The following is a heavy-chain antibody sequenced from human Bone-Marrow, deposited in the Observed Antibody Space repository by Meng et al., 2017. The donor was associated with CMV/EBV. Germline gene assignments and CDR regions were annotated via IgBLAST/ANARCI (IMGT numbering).Heavy chain of an antibody. V-gene: IGHV1-2*02. Sequence: ASVKESCQASGYTFTGYYMQWVRQAAGQGLEWMGWINPNSGGTNYAQKFQGRVTMTRDTSISTAYMEKSRLRSDDTAVYYCARGYYYDSSGYPDLDSWGQGTLVTVSS. J-gene: IGHJ4*02. CDR2: INPNSGGT. D-gene: IGHD3-22*01. CDR1: GYTFTGYY. CDR3: ARGYYYDSSGYPDLDS.